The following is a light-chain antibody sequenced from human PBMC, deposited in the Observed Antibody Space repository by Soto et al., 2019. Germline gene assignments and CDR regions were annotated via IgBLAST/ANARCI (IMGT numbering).Light chain of an antibody. J-gene: IGKJ2*01. CDR3: QQYGYT. CDR2: DAS. V-gene: IGKV1-5*01. Sequence: DIQMTQSPSTLSASVGDRVTITCRASQSISSWLAWYQQKPGKAPKLLIYDASSLESGVPSRFSGSGSGTEITLTISSLQPDDFATYYCQQYGYTFGQGTKLEIK. CDR1: QSISSW.